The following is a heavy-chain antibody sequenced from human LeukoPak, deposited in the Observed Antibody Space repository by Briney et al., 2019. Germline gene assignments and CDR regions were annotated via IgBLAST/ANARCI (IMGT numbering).Heavy chain of an antibody. CDR1: GFTSSSYA. V-gene: IGHV3-23*01. CDR2: ISGSGGTT. Sequence: GGSLRLSCAASGFTSSSYAMSWVRQAPGKGLEWVSTISGSGGTTYYADSVRGRFTISRDNSKNTLYLQMNTLRAEDTAVYYCAKEEAFSSSWTDYWGQGTLVTVSP. CDR3: AKEEAFSSSWTDY. D-gene: IGHD6-13*01. J-gene: IGHJ4*02.